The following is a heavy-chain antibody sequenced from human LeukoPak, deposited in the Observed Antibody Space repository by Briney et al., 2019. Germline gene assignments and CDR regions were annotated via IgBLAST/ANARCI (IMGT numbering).Heavy chain of an antibody. CDR1: GFISTDHW. J-gene: IGHJ4*02. V-gene: IGHV3-7*01. Sequence: PGGSLRLSCVASGFISTDHWMSWVRQAPGKGLEWVANIKEDESAKFYADSVRGRFTISRDNAKNSLYLQMNNLRVEDTAVYYCARAVDVADYWGRGTLVTVSS. D-gene: IGHD3-16*01. CDR3: ARAVDVADY. CDR2: IKEDESAK.